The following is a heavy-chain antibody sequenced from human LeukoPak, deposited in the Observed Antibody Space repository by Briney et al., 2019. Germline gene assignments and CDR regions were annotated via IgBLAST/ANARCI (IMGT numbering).Heavy chain of an antibody. J-gene: IGHJ4*02. CDR1: GYTFTGYY. CDR3: ARESGIAVAGTPTHFDY. D-gene: IGHD6-19*01. CDR2: INPNSGDT. Sequence: ASVKVSCKASGYTFTGYYMHWVRQAPGQGLEWMGWINPNSGDTNYAQKFQGRVTMTRDTSISTAYMELSRLRSDDTAVYYCARESGIAVAGTPTHFDYWGQGTLVTVSS. V-gene: IGHV1-2*02.